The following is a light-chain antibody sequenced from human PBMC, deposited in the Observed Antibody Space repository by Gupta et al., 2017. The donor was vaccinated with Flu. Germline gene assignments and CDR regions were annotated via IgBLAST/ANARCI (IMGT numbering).Light chain of an antibody. CDR3: QHRSSWPRT. CDR1: QSVSIY. J-gene: IGKJ1*01. V-gene: IGKV3-11*01. Sequence: EIVLTQSPATLSLSPGERATLSCRASQSVSIYLAWYQQKPGQAPRLLIYDASKRDTGIPARFSGSGSGTEFTLTISSREPEDFAVYYCQHRSSWPRTFGQGTKVEIK. CDR2: DAS.